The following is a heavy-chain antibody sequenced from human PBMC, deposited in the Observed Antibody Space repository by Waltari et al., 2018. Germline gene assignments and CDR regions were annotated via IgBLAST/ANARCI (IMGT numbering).Heavy chain of an antibody. V-gene: IGHV1-69*04. CDR1: GGTLGHYA. Sequence: QVQLVQSGAEVKNPGSSVNVSCQASGGTLGHYAINWVRQAPGQGLEWMGRIIIMPGLVNVGQKFQDRVAFSAHSLTTTAYMELRSLISEDTAVYYCARGDIAMESNGPLDIWGQGTVVVVSS. CDR2: IIIMPGLV. J-gene: IGHJ3*02. D-gene: IGHD3-16*02. CDR3: ARGDIAMESNGPLDI.